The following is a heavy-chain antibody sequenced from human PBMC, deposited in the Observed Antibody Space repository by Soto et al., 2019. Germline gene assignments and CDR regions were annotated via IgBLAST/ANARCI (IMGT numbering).Heavy chain of an antibody. CDR3: ARDSYYDLLTGYSRNAFDI. V-gene: IGHV1-2*02. CDR2: INPNSGGT. D-gene: IGHD3-9*01. Sequence: ASVKVSCKASGYTFTGHYLHWVRQAPGQGLERMGWINPNSGGTNYAQKFQGRVTMTRDTSIRTAYMEVSRLSSDDTAVYYCARDSYYDLLTGYSRNAFDIWGRGTMVTVSS. CDR1: GYTFTGHY. J-gene: IGHJ3*02.